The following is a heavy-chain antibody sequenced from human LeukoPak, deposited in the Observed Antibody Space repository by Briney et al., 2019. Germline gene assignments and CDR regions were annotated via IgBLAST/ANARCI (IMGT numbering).Heavy chain of an antibody. V-gene: IGHV1-2*02. CDR3: ARDHPLGTDAFDI. J-gene: IGHJ3*02. Sequence: ASVKVSCKASGYTFTGYYMHWVRQAPGQGLEWMGWINSNSGGTNYAQKFQGRVTMTRDTSISTAYMELSRLRSDDTAVYYCARDHPLGTDAFDIWGQGTMVTVSS. D-gene: IGHD7-27*01. CDR1: GYTFTGYY. CDR2: INSNSGGT.